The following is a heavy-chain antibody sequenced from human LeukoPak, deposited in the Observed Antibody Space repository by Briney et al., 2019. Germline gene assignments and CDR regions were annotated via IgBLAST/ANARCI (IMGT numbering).Heavy chain of an antibody. Sequence: PGGSLRLSCEASGFTCSDHCMDWVRQAPGKGLEWVGRIRHKANSYTTEYAASVKDRFIISRDDSKNSLYLQMNSLKTEDTAVYYCVRVLRKVAANRAFEVWGQGTMVTVSP. CDR1: GFTCSDHC. V-gene: IGHV3-72*01. J-gene: IGHJ3*01. CDR3: VRVLRKVAANRAFEV. CDR2: IRHKANSYTT. D-gene: IGHD2-15*01.